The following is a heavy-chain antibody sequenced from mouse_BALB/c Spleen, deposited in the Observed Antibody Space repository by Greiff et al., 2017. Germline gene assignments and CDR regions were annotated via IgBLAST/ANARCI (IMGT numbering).Heavy chain of an antibody. CDR1: GFTFSSYA. CDR3: ARASYYYGSSSYYFDY. CDR2: ISSGGSYT. Sequence: EVKLVESGGGLVKPGGSLKLSCAASGFTFSSYAMSWVRQSPEKRLEWVAEISSGGSYTYYPDTVTGRFTISRDNAKNTLYLEMSSLRSEDTAMYYCARASYYYGSSSYYFDYWGQGTTLTVSS. J-gene: IGHJ2*01. V-gene: IGHV5-9-4*01. D-gene: IGHD1-1*01.